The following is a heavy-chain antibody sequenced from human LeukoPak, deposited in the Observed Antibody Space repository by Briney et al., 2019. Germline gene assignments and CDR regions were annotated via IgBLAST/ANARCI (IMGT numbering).Heavy chain of an antibody. CDR1: GFTFSSYG. V-gene: IGHV3-30*18. Sequence: GGSLRLSCAASGFTFSSYGMHWVRQAPGKGLEWVAVISYDGSNKYYADSVKGRFTISRDNSKNTLYLQMNSLRAEDTAVYYCAKAPVYSSSWRIDYWGQGTLVTVSS. CDR2: ISYDGSNK. D-gene: IGHD6-13*01. J-gene: IGHJ4*02. CDR3: AKAPVYSSSWRIDY.